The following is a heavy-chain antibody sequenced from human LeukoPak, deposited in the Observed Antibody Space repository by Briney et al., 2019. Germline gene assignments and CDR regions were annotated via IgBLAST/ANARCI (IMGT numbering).Heavy chain of an antibody. CDR3: ARSFYRPYYYGSGSYYAFDN. CDR1: GGSFSGYY. CDR2: INHSGST. Sequence: SETLSLTCAVYGGSFSGYYWSWIRQPPGKGLEWIGEINHSGSTNYNPSLKSRVTISVDTSKNQFSLKLSSVTAADTAVYYCARSFYRPYYYGSGSYYAFDNWGQGTLVTVSS. V-gene: IGHV4-34*01. D-gene: IGHD3-10*01. J-gene: IGHJ4*02.